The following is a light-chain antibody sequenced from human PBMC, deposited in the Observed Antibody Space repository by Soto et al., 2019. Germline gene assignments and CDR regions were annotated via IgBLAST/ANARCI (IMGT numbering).Light chain of an antibody. V-gene: IGLV1-40*01. Sequence: QPVLTQPPSVSGAPGQRVTISCTGSSSNIGAGYDVHWYQQLPRTAPKLLIFASYNRPSGVPDRFSGSKSGMSASLAITGLQAADEANYYCQSYDNSLSGSRVFGGGTKLTVL. CDR1: SSNIGAGYD. J-gene: IGLJ3*02. CDR3: QSYDNSLSGSRV. CDR2: ASY.